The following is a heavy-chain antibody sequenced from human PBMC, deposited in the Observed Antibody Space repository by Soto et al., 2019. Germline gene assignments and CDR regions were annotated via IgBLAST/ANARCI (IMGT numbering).Heavy chain of an antibody. V-gene: IGHV4-30-2*01. CDR2: TYHSGSP. CDR3: ARAHYGDYGYGMDV. Sequence: QLQLQESGSGLVKPSQTLSLTCAVSGGSISSGGYTWTWIRQPPGQGLEWIGYTYHSGSPYYNPSRKSRVTISVDRAKHQFARKLSSVTAADTAVYYCARAHYGDYGYGMDVWGQGTTVTVSS. D-gene: IGHD4-17*01. J-gene: IGHJ6*02. CDR1: GGSISSGGYT.